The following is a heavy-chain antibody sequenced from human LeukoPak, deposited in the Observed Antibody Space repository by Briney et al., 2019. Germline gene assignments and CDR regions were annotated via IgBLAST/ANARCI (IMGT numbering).Heavy chain of an antibody. CDR2: ISGSGGST. CDR1: GFTFSSYA. J-gene: IGHJ1*01. D-gene: IGHD4-23*01. Sequence: GGSLRLSCAASGFTFSSYAMSWVRQAPGKGLEWVSAISGSGGSTYYADSVKGRFTISRDNSKNTLYLQMNSLRAEDTAVYYCAKEVSRNYRWYRAEYFQHWGQGTLVTVSS. CDR3: AKEVSRNYRWYRAEYFQH. V-gene: IGHV3-23*01.